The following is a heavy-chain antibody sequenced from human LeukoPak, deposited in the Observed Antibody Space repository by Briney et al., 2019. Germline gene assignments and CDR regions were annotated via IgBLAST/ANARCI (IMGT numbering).Heavy chain of an antibody. V-gene: IGHV3-23*01. CDR1: GFTFSSYA. CDR2: ISGSGGST. CDR3: AKDPGGSGSYYIDY. D-gene: IGHD3-10*01. J-gene: IGHJ4*02. Sequence: GGSLRLSCAASGFTFSSYAMSWVRQAPGKGLEWVSAISGSGGSTYYADSVKGRFTISRDSSKNTLYLQMNSLRAEDTAVDYCAKDPGGSGSYYIDYWGQGTLVTVSS.